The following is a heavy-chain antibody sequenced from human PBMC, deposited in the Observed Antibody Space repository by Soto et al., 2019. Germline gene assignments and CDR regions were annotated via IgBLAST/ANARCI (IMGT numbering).Heavy chain of an antibody. J-gene: IGHJ1*01. Sequence: PGGSLRLSCAASGFTFSSYSMNWVRQAPGKGLEWVSSISSSSSYIYYADSVKGRFTISRDNAKNSLYLQMNSLRAEDTAVYYCARDLYYYDSSGHAEYFQHWGQGTLVTVSS. V-gene: IGHV3-21*01. D-gene: IGHD3-22*01. CDR3: ARDLYYYDSSGHAEYFQH. CDR1: GFTFSSYS. CDR2: ISSSSSYI.